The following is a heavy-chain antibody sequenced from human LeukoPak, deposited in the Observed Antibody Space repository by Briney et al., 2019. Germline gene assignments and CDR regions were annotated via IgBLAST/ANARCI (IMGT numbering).Heavy chain of an antibody. CDR1: GASISSGYYY. CDR2: IYYSGST. Sequence: SETLSLTCTVSGASISSGYYYWRWIRQPPGKGLGWMGYIYYSGSTYYNPSLNSRVTISVDTSKNQFSLNLISVTAADTAVYYGAREAHGYSSSCIDSSDFWGQGALVTVSS. V-gene: IGHV4-30-4*08. J-gene: IGHJ4*02. D-gene: IGHD6-6*01. CDR3: AREAHGYSSSCIDSSDF.